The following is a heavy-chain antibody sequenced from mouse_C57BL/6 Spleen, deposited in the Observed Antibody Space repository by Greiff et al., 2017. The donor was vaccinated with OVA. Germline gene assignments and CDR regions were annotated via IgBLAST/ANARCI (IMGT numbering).Heavy chain of an antibody. V-gene: IGHV5-17*01. CDR3: ARGDGYYGFAY. CDR1: GFTFSDYG. CDR2: ISSGSSTI. D-gene: IGHD2-3*01. J-gene: IGHJ3*01. Sequence: EVQVVESGGGLVKPGGSLKLSCAASGFTFSDYGMHWVRQAPEKGLEWVAYISSGSSTIYYADTVKGRFTISRDNAKNTLFLQMTSLRSEDTAMYYCARGDGYYGFAYWGQGTLVTVSA.